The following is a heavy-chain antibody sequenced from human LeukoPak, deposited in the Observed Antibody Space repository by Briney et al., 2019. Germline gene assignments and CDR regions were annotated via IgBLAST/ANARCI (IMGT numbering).Heavy chain of an antibody. J-gene: IGHJ4*02. CDR1: GGSFSGYY. CDR3: ARGRLYCSSTSCHPSFDY. Sequence: SETLSLTCAVYGGSFSGYYRSWIRQPPGKGLEWIGEINHSGSTNYNPSLKSRVTISVDTSKNQFSLKLSSVTAADTAVYYCARGRLYCSSTSCHPSFDYWGQGTLVTVSS. V-gene: IGHV4-34*01. D-gene: IGHD2-2*01. CDR2: INHSGST.